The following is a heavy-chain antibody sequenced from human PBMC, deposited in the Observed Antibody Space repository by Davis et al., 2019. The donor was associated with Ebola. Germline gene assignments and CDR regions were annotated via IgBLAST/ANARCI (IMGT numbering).Heavy chain of an antibody. CDR2: ISAYNGNT. D-gene: IGHD1-26*01. Sequence: ASVKVSCKASGYTFRNSAISWVRQAPRQGLEWMGWISAYNGNTNYAQILQGRVTMTTDTSTGTAYMELRSLRSDDTAVYFCARTSIVGTTTTASDIWGQGTMVTVSS. V-gene: IGHV1-18*01. J-gene: IGHJ3*02. CDR1: GYTFRNSA. CDR3: ARTSIVGTTTTASDI.